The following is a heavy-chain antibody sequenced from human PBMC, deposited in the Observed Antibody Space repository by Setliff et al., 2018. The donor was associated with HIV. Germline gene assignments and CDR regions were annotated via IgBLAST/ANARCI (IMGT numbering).Heavy chain of an antibody. CDR1: GGSISSHY. D-gene: IGHD3-3*01. Sequence: PSETLSLTCTVSGGSISSHYWSRIRQPPGKGLEWIGHIYTSGSTNYNPSLKSRVTMSVGTSKNQFSLKLSSVTAADTAVYYCARCYYNFWSGYPLDYMDVWGKGTTVTVSS. CDR3: ARCYYNFWSGYPLDYMDV. V-gene: IGHV4-4*08. CDR2: IYTSGST. J-gene: IGHJ6*03.